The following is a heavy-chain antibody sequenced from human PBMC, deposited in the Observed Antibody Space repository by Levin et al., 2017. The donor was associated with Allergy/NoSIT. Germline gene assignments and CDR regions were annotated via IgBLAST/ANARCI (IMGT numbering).Heavy chain of an antibody. J-gene: IGHJ4*02. Sequence: AGGSLRLSCTASGFPFSSYAMIWVRQAPGKGLEWISYISGISSHMYYADSVKGRFTVSRDNAKNSLSLQMNSLRDEDTAEYYCARDLGNSGWCFDLWGQGTRVTVSS. CDR1: GFPFSSYA. D-gene: IGHD6-13*01. V-gene: IGHV3-48*02. CDR3: ARDLGNSGWCFDL. CDR2: ISGISSHM.